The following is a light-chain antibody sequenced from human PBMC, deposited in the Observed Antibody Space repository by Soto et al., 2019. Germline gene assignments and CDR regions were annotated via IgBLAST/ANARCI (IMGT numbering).Light chain of an antibody. J-gene: IGKJ2*01. CDR1: QSVSNND. V-gene: IGKV3-20*01. CDR3: HHYSRSPPYT. Sequence: EIVLTQSPDTLSLSPGERATVSCRASQSVSNNDLAWYQQRPGQAPRLVLYGPSTRPTGIPDRFSGSGSGTEFTLTISRLEPEDFAVYYCHHYSRSPPYTFGQGTKLDIK. CDR2: GPS.